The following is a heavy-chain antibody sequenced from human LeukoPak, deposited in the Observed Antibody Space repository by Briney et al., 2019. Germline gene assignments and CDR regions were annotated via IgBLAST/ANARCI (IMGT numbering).Heavy chain of an antibody. J-gene: IGHJ4*02. CDR3: ARIGTGYSYGKDY. D-gene: IGHD5-18*01. V-gene: IGHV4-4*02. Sequence: SETLSLTCAVSGGSISSSNWWSWVRQPPGKGLEWIGEIYHSGSTNYNPSLKRRVTISVDKSKNQFSLKLSSVTAADTAVYYCARIGTGYSYGKDYWGQGTLVTVSS. CDR1: GGSISSSNW. CDR2: IYHSGST.